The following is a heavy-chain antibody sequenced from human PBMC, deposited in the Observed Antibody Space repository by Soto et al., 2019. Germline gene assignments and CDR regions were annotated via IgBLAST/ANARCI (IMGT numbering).Heavy chain of an antibody. CDR1: GFTFSTYA. D-gene: IGHD6-13*01. J-gene: IGHJ5*02. CDR3: VKDHIATAGICLYNWFDP. Sequence: EVQLVESGGGLVQPGGSLRLSCSASGFTFSTYAMPWVRQAPGKGLEYIAGISSNGRTKSYKDSVKGRFTISRDNSESTLYLQMSSLRLDDTAVYFCVKDHIATAGICLYNWFDPWGQGTRVTVSS. CDR2: ISSNGRTK. V-gene: IGHV3-64D*06.